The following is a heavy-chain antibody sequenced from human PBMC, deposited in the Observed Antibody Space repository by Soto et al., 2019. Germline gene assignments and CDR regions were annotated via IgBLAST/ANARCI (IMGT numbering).Heavy chain of an antibody. CDR3: ARVTYTTGWFIFDH. J-gene: IGHJ4*02. V-gene: IGHV1-3*01. Sequence: ASVKVSCKASGYTFTGYAIHWVRQAPGQRLECMGWINAGNGNTKYSQKFQGRVTITRDTSASTAYMELSSLTSEDTAIYYCARVTYTTGWFIFDHWGQGTLVTVSS. CDR2: INAGNGNT. CDR1: GYTFTGYA. D-gene: IGHD6-19*01.